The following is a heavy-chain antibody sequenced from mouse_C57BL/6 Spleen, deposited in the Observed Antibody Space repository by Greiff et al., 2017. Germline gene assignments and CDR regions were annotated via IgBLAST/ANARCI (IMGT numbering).Heavy chain of an antibody. D-gene: IGHD2-4*01. CDR2: IHPNSGST. CDR3: ARYYDYVWYFEV. J-gene: IGHJ1*03. CDR1: GYTFTSYW. V-gene: IGHV1-64*01. Sequence: VQLQQPGAELVKPGASVKLSCKASGYTFTSYWMHWVKQRPGQGLKWIGMIHPNSGSTNYNEKFKSKATLTVDKSSSTAYMQRSSLTSEDSAVYDCARYYDYVWYFEVWGTGTTVTVSS.